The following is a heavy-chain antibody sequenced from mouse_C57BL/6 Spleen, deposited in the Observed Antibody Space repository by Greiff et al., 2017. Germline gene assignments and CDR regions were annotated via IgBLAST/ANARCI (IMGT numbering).Heavy chain of an antibody. Sequence: QVQLQQSGAELVKPGASVKLSCKASGYTFTEYTIHWVKQRSGQGLEWIGWFYPGSGSIKYNEKFKDKATVTADKSSSTVYMELSRLTSEDSAVYLCARHGVYYGSSFDYFDYWGQGTTLTVSS. V-gene: IGHV1-62-2*01. D-gene: IGHD1-1*01. CDR1: GYTFTEYT. J-gene: IGHJ2*01. CDR2: FYPGSGSI. CDR3: ARHGVYYGSSFDYFDY.